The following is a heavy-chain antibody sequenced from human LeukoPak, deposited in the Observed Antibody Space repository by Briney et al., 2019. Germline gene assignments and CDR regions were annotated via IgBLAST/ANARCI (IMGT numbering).Heavy chain of an antibody. CDR3: ARGRSGWYLY. D-gene: IGHD6-19*01. CDR1: GGSISSSSYY. Sequence: SETLSLTCTVSGGSISSSSYYWGWIRQPPGKGLEWIGSIYYSGSTYYNPFLKSRVTISVDTSKNQFSLKLSSVTAADTAVYYCARGRSGWYLYWGQGTLVTVSS. CDR2: IYYSGST. J-gene: IGHJ4*02. V-gene: IGHV4-39*01.